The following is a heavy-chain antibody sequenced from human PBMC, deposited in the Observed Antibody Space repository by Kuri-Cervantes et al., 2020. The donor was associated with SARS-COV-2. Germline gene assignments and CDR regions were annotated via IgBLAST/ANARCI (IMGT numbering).Heavy chain of an antibody. V-gene: IGHV1-18*01. Sequence: ASVKVSCKASGYTFINFDLNWVRQAPGQGLEWMGRISAYNGNTNYAQKFQGRVTMTTDTSTSTAYVDLRSLRSDDTAVYYCARSGSAPYYYYGMDVWGQGTTVTDSS. CDR2: ISAYNGNT. J-gene: IGHJ6*02. CDR3: ARSGSAPYYYYGMDV. CDR1: GYTFINFD. D-gene: IGHD3-10*01.